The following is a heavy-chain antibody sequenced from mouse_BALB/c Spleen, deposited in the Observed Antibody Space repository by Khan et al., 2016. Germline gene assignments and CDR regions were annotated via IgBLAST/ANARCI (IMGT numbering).Heavy chain of an antibody. CDR2: ISSGSSTI. CDR1: GFTFSSFG. Sequence: EVELVESGGGLVQPGGSRKLSCAASGFTFSSFGMHWVRQAPEKGLEWVAYISSGSSTIYYADTVKGRFTISRDNPKNTLFLQMTSLRSEDTARYYCARYLYDRYDGYAMDYWGQGTSVTVSS. J-gene: IGHJ4*01. CDR3: ARYLYDRYDGYAMDY. V-gene: IGHV5-17*02. D-gene: IGHD2-14*01.